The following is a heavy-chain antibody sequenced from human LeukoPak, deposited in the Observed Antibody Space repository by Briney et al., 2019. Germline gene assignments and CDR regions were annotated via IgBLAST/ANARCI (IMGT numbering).Heavy chain of an antibody. Sequence: RASVMVSCKASGYTFTDYYMHWVRQAPGQGLEWMGRINPNNGVTNYPQKFQGRVTMTRDTSISTAYMELSSLRSDDTAIYYCARGFTDCSNGVCYSGDYYYFMDVWGTGTTVTVSS. CDR3: ARGFTDCSNGVCYSGDYYYFMDV. J-gene: IGHJ6*03. D-gene: IGHD2-8*01. CDR2: INPNNGVT. V-gene: IGHV1-2*06. CDR1: GYTFTDYY.